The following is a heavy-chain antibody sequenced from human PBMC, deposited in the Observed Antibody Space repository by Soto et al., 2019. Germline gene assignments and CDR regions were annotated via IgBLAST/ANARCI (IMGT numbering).Heavy chain of an antibody. J-gene: IGHJ5*02. Sequence: TLSLTCTVSGGSISSGDYYWSWIRQPPGKGLEWIGYIYYSGSTYYNPSLKSRVTISVDTSKNQFSLKLSSVTAADTAVYYCARATNYYGSGSPYNWFDPWGQGTLVTVSS. CDR2: IYYSGST. CDR1: GGSISSGDYY. D-gene: IGHD3-10*01. CDR3: ARATNYYGSGSPYNWFDP. V-gene: IGHV4-30-4*01.